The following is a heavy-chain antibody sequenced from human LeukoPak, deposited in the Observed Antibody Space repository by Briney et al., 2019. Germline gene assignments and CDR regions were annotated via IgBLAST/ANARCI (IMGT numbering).Heavy chain of an antibody. CDR2: ISWNSGSI. J-gene: IGHJ1*01. Sequence: PGRSLRLSCAASGFTFDDYAMHWVRQAPGKGLEWVSGISWNSGSIGYADPVKGRFTISRDNAKNSLYLQMNSLRAEDTALYYCAKSQQWLVPYFQHWGQGTLVTVSS. CDR3: AKSQQWLVPYFQH. D-gene: IGHD6-19*01. V-gene: IGHV3-9*01. CDR1: GFTFDDYA.